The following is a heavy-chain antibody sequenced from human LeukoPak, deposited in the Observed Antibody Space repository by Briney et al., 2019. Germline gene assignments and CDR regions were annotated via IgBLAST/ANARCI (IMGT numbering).Heavy chain of an antibody. Sequence: GGSLRLSCAASGFTFSSYAMSWVRQAPGKGLVWVSRINSDGSSTSYADSVKGRFTISRDNAKNTLYLQMNSLRAEDTAVYYCAREGILTGYLMDVWGKGTTVTVSS. D-gene: IGHD3-9*01. V-gene: IGHV3-74*01. CDR1: GFTFSSYA. CDR2: INSDGSST. CDR3: AREGILTGYLMDV. J-gene: IGHJ6*03.